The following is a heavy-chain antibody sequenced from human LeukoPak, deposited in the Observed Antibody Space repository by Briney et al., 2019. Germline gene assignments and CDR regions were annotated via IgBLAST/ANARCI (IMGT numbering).Heavy chain of an antibody. CDR1: GYTFTSYG. D-gene: IGHD2-15*01. V-gene: IGHV1-18*01. Sequence: ASVKVSCKASGYTFTSYGISWVRQAPGQGLEWMGWISAYNGNTNYAQKLQGRVTMTTDTSTSTAYMELRSLRSDDTAAYYCALLAYYYYYMDVWGKGTTVTVSS. J-gene: IGHJ6*03. CDR3: ALLAYYYYYMDV. CDR2: ISAYNGNT.